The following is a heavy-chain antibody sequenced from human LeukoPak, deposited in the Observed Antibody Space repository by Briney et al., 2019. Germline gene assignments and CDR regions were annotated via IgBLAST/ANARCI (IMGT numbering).Heavy chain of an antibody. J-gene: IGHJ6*01. V-gene: IGHV3-9*01. CDR1: GFTFDEYA. CDR2: ISWNSGSI. D-gene: IGHD3-10*01. Sequence: QSGGSLRLSCAASGFTFDEYAMHWVRQAPGKGLEWVSGISWNSGSIGYADSVKGRFTISRDNAKNSLYLQMNSLRAEDTALYYCAKDQGNGRITMVRGVIRQRYYYGMDVWGQGTTVTVSS. CDR3: AKDQGNGRITMVRGVIRQRYYYGMDV.